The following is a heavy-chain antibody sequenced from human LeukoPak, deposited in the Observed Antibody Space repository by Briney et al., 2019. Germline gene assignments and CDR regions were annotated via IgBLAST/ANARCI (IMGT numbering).Heavy chain of an antibody. CDR1: GFPHNSYG. Sequence: PGGSLRLSCAASGFPHNSYGMSWVRQPPPRGLAWVSAISGSGGSTYYADSVKGRFTISRDNSKNTLYLQMNSLRAEDTAVYYCAKDDCSGGSCYGVTGNRLLGYWGQGTLVTVSS. CDR3: AKDDCSGGSCYGVTGNRLLGY. V-gene: IGHV3-23*01. J-gene: IGHJ4*02. D-gene: IGHD2-15*01. CDR2: ISGSGGST.